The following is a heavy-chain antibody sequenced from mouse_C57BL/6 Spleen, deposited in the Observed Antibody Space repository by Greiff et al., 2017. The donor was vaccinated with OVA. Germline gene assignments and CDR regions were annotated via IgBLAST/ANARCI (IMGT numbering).Heavy chain of an antibody. CDR1: GYTFTDYE. CDR2: IDPETGGT. Sequence: VQLQQSGAELVRPGASVTLSCKASGYTFTDYEMHWVKQTPVHGLEWIGAIDPETGGTAYNQKFKGKAILTADKSSSTAYMELRSLTSEDSAVYYCTRSELGRCAYWGQGTLVTVSA. CDR3: TRSELGRCAY. D-gene: IGHD4-1*01. V-gene: IGHV1-15*01. J-gene: IGHJ3*01.